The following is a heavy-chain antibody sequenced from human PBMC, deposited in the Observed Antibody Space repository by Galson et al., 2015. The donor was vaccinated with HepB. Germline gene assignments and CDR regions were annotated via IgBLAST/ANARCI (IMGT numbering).Heavy chain of an antibody. CDR3: ARDSIIAAAGSVDCYYYGMDV. J-gene: IGHJ6*02. V-gene: IGHV1-2*02. CDR2: INPNSGGT. CDR1: GYTLTAYY. Sequence: SVKVSCKTSGYTLTAYYMHWVRQAPGQGLEWMGWINPNSGGTNYAQKFQGRVAMTRDTSISTAYMELSRLRSDDTAVYYCARDSIIAAAGSVDCYYYGMDVWGQGTTVTVSS. D-gene: IGHD6-13*01.